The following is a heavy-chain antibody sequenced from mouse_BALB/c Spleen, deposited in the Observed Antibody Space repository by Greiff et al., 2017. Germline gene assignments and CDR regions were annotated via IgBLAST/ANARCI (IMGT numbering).Heavy chain of an antibody. Sequence: DVKLQESGPSLVKPSQTLSLTCSVTGDSITSCYWNWIRKFPGNKLEYMGYISYSGSTYYNPSLKSRISITRDTSKNQYYLQLNSVTTEDTATYYCARLSDYDHAMDYWGQGTSVTVSS. J-gene: IGHJ4*01. CDR2: ISYSGST. CDR1: GDSITSCY. D-gene: IGHD2-4*01. V-gene: IGHV3-8*02. CDR3: ARLSDYDHAMDY.